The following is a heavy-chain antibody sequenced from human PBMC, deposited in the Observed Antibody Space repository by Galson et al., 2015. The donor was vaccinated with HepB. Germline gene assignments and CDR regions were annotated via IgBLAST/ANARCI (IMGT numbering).Heavy chain of an antibody. V-gene: IGHV1-18*01. D-gene: IGHD3-16*01. J-gene: IGHJ4*02. Sequence: SVKVSCKASGYTFTSYGISWVRQAPGQGLEWMGWISAYNGNTNYAQKLQGRVTMTTDTSTSTAYMELRSLRSDDTAVYYCARGLISFFGESIVFDYWGQGTLVTVSS. CDR2: ISAYNGNT. CDR3: ARGLISFFGESIVFDY. CDR1: GYTFTSYG.